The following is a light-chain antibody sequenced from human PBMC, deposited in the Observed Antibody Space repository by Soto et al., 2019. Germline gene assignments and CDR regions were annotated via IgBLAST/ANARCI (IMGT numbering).Light chain of an antibody. CDR2: ASS. CDR3: SSYTSGTTLYV. CDR1: GSDVGGYNY. J-gene: IGLJ1*01. Sequence: QSVLTQPASVSGSPGQSITISCTGTGSDVGGYNYVSWYQHHAGKAPRLMIYASSNRPSGVSHRFSGSRSGNTASLTISGLQAEDEADYYCSSYTSGTTLYVFGTGTKLTVL. V-gene: IGLV2-14*01.